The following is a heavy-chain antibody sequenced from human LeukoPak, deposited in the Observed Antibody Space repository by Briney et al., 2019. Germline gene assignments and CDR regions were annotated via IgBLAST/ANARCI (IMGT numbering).Heavy chain of an antibody. Sequence: PGGSLRLSCAASGFTFSSYGMHWVRQAPGKGLEWVAVIWYDGSNKYYADSVKGRFTISRDNSKNTLYLQMNSLRAEDTAVYYCARDPHTQQLGDFFDYWGQGTLVTVSS. J-gene: IGHJ4*02. CDR1: GFTFSSYG. V-gene: IGHV3-33*01. CDR3: ARDPHTQQLGDFFDY. CDR2: IWYDGSNK. D-gene: IGHD6-13*01.